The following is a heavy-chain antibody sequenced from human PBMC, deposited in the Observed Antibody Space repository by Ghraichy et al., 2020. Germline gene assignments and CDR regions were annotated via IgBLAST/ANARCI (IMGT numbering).Heavy chain of an antibody. CDR2: INAGNGDT. CDR3: AREGAEFAIFPWSDVMDV. V-gene: IGHV1-3*01. J-gene: IGHJ6*02. D-gene: IGHD3-3*01. Sequence: ASVKVSCKASGYTFTSYPIHWVRQAPGQRLEWMGWINAGNGDTRYSQKFQGRVTITRDTSANTAYMELTSLRSEDTAVYYCAREGAEFAIFPWSDVMDVWGQGTTVTVSS. CDR1: GYTFTSYP.